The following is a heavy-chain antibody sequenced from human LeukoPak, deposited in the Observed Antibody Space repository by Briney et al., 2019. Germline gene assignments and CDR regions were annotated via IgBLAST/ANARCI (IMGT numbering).Heavy chain of an antibody. CDR3: AREITICYPANWFDP. J-gene: IGHJ5*02. CDR1: GGSFSGYY. Sequence: PSETLSLTCSVSGGSFSGYYWSWIRQPPGKGLEWVGCIYYSGSTTNNPSLKSRVTISLDTSKNQFSLKLSSVTAADTAVYYCAREITICYPANWFDPWGQGTLVTVSA. D-gene: IGHD3-9*01. CDR2: IYYSGST. V-gene: IGHV4-59*01.